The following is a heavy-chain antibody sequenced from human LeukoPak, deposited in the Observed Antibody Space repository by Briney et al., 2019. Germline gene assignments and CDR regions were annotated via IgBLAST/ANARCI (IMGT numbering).Heavy chain of an antibody. J-gene: IGHJ5*02. Sequence: PSETLSLTCTVSGGSISSYYWSWIRQPPGKGLEWIGYIYYSGSTNYNPSLKSRVTISVDTSKNQFSLKLSSVTAADTAVYYCARRPHCSGGSCSWFDPWGQGTLVTVSS. CDR3: ARRPHCSGGSCSWFDP. CDR2: IYYSGST. CDR1: GGSISSYY. V-gene: IGHV4-59*01. D-gene: IGHD2-15*01.